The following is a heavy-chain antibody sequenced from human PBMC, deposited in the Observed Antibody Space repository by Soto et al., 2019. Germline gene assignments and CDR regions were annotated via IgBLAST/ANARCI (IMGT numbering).Heavy chain of an antibody. Sequence: EVQLVESGGVVVQPGGSLRLSCAVSGFTFDDYTMHWVRQAPGEGLEWLSLISWDGGSTYYADSVKGRFTISRDNSKNSLFLQMNSLRAEDTALYYCAKDIAGSGWYSLDYWGQGTLVTVSS. CDR1: GFTFDDYT. D-gene: IGHD6-19*01. V-gene: IGHV3-43*01. CDR2: ISWDGGST. J-gene: IGHJ4*02. CDR3: AKDIAGSGWYSLDY.